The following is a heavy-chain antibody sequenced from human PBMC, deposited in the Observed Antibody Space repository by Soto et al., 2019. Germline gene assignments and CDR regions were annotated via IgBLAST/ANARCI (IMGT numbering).Heavy chain of an antibody. CDR2: IYYSGST. J-gene: IGHJ6*02. D-gene: IGHD3-3*01. V-gene: IGHV4-59*01. CDR1: GGSISSYY. Sequence: TSETLSLTCTVSGGSISSYYWSWIRQPPGKGLEWIGYIYYSGSTNYNPSLKSRVTISVDTSKNLFSLKLSFVTAADTAVYYCARCRYDFWSGYYGYGMGVWGQGTTVTVSS. CDR3: ARCRYDFWSGYYGYGMGV.